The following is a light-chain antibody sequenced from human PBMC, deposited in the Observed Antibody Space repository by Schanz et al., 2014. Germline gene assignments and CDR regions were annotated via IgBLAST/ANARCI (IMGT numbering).Light chain of an antibody. CDR1: SNDIGDYNY. Sequence: QSALTQPRSVSGSPGQSVTISCTGTSNDIGDYNYVSWYQQHPGKAPKVMIYDVNKRPSGVPDRFSGSKSGTSASLAITGLQAEDEADYYCQSYDSSLSAVVFGGGTKLTVL. CDR2: DVN. CDR3: QSYDSSLSAVV. V-gene: IGLV2-11*01. J-gene: IGLJ2*01.